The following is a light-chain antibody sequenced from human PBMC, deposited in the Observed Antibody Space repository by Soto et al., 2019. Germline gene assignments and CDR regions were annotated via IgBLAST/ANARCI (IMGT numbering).Light chain of an antibody. CDR3: QQRYTTPRT. J-gene: IGKJ1*01. CDR2: DAS. V-gene: IGKV1-39*01. Sequence: DIQMTQSPSSLSASVGXQITITCRASQSISSYLNWYHQKPGKAPKLLIYDASTLQSGVPSRFSGSGSGTDFTLTISSLQPEDFATYYCQQRYTTPRTFGQGTKADIK. CDR1: QSISSY.